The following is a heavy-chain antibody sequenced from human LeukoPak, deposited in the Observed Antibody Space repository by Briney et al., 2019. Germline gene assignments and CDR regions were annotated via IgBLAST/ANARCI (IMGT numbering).Heavy chain of an antibody. J-gene: IGHJ3*02. CDR1: GCSFTSYW. CDR3: ARHSEGYCSGGSCPTDAFDI. CDR2: IYPGDSDT. V-gene: IGHV5-51*01. Sequence: GESLKISCKGSGCSFTSYWIGWVRQMPGKGLEWMGIIYPGDSDTRYSPSFQGQVTISADKSISTAYLQWSSLKASDTAMYYCARHSEGYCSGGSCPTDAFDIWGQGTMVTVSS. D-gene: IGHD2-15*01.